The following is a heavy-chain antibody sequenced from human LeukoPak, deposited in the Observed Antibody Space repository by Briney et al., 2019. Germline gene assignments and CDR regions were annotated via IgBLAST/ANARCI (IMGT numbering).Heavy chain of an antibody. CDR3: AKDLVDYGDSYYFDY. Sequence: GGSLGLSCAASGFTFSTYGMHWVRQAPGKGLEWVAVIWYDGSNKYYANSVKGRFTISRDNSKNTLYLQMNSLRAEDTAVYYCAKDLVDYGDSYYFDYWGQGTLVTVSS. V-gene: IGHV3-33*06. D-gene: IGHD4-17*01. CDR1: GFTFSTYG. J-gene: IGHJ4*02. CDR2: IWYDGSNK.